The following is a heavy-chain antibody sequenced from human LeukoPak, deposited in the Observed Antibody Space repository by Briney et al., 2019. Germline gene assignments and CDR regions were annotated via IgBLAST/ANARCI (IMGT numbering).Heavy chain of an antibody. D-gene: IGHD5-12*01. Sequence: ASVKVSCKASGYTFTSSDFTWVRQAPGQGLEWMGWISVYNGNTNYAQKFQGRVTMTTDTSTSTVYMELRSLRSDDTAVYYCASTRGYGGYGIDYWGQGTLVTVSS. J-gene: IGHJ4*02. V-gene: IGHV1-18*01. CDR1: GYTFTSSD. CDR2: ISVYNGNT. CDR3: ASTRGYGGYGIDY.